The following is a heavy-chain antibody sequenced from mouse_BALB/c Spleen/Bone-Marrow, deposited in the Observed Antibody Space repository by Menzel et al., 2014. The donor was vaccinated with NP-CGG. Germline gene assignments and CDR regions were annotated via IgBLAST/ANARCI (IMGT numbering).Heavy chain of an antibody. Sequence: VKLVESGPGLVAPSQSLSITCTVSGFSLTSYGVHWVRQPPGKGLEWLGVIGIGGSTNYNSALMFRLSISKDNSKSQVFLKMNSLQTDDTAMYYCARASYYYGSRYDYWGQGTTLTVSS. D-gene: IGHD1-1*01. CDR2: IGIGGST. V-gene: IGHV2-9*02. J-gene: IGHJ2*01. CDR1: GFSLTSYG. CDR3: ARASYYYGSRYDY.